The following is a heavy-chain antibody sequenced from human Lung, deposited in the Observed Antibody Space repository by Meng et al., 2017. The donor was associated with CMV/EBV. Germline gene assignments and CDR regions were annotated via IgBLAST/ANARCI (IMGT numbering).Heavy chain of an antibody. J-gene: IGHJ4*02. D-gene: IGHD2-2*01. CDR3: AKDRDCSSTSCSIRFDY. CDR1: GFTFSSYA. CDR2: IYSGGSST. V-gene: IGHV3-23*03. Sequence: GGSLRLXFAAPGFTFSSYAMSWVPQAPGKGLEWVSVIYSGGSSTYYADPVKGRFTISRDNSKNTLYLQMNSLRAEDTAVYYCAKDRDCSSTSCSIRFDYWGQGTLVTVSS.